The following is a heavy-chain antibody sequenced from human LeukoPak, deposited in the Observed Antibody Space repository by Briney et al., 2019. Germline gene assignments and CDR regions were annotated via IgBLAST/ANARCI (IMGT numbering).Heavy chain of an antibody. V-gene: IGHV4-59*08. CDR1: GGSISTYY. CDR2: IHYSGST. Sequence: SETLSLTCTVSGGSISTYYWNWIRQPPGMGLEWIGFIHYSGSTNYNPSLKSRVTTSVDTSKNQFSLKLSSVTAADTAVYYCARSPPLYGDYAQYYFDYWGQGTLVTASS. J-gene: IGHJ4*02. CDR3: ARSPPLYGDYAQYYFDY. D-gene: IGHD4-17*01.